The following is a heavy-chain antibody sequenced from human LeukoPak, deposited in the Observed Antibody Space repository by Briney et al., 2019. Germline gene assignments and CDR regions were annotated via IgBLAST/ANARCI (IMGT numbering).Heavy chain of an antibody. CDR1: GYTFTNSW. D-gene: IGHD1-26*01. Sequence: GGPLRLSCAASGYTFTNSWMAWVRQAPGKGREWVANIKQDGSTNHYVDSLKGRYTISRDNPKNSLYLQMNSLRADATAVYYCARDTDGSLDYWGQGILVTVAS. J-gene: IGHJ4*02. CDR3: ARDTDGSLDY. V-gene: IGHV3-7*01. CDR2: IKQDGSTN.